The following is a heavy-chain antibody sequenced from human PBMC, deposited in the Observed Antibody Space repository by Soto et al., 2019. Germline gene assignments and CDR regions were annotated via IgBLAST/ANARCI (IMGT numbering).Heavy chain of an antibody. D-gene: IGHD2-2*01. V-gene: IGHV1-8*01. CDR1: GYTFTSYD. Sequence: ASVKVSCKASGYTFTSYDINWVRQATGQGLEWMGWMNPNSGNTGYAQKFQGGVTMTRNTSISTAYMELSSLRSEDTAVYYCARGSSVVVVPAAVLDTYYMDVWGKGTTVTVSS. J-gene: IGHJ6*03. CDR2: MNPNSGNT. CDR3: ARGSSVVVVPAAVLDTYYMDV.